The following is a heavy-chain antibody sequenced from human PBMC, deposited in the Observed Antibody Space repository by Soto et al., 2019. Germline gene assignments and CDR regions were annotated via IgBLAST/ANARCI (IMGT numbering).Heavy chain of an antibody. CDR2: IYYSGST. CDR3: ARMGPLRSAPGRFDY. V-gene: IGHV4-59*01. J-gene: IGHJ4*02. Sequence: TSETLSLTCTVSGGSISSYYWSWIRQPPGKGLEWIGYIYYSGSTNYNPSLKSRVTISVDTSKNQFSLKLSSVTAADTAVYYCARMGPLRSAPGRFDYWGQGTLVTVSS. D-gene: IGHD4-17*01. CDR1: GGSISSYY.